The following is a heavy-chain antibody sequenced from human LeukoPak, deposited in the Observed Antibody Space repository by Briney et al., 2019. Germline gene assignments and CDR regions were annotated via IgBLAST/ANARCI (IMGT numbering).Heavy chain of an antibody. CDR1: GFTFSTYS. CDR2: IGSSDSTI. D-gene: IGHD3-22*01. CDR3: ASERRYDSSGPFDY. J-gene: IGHJ4*02. Sequence: PGGSLRLSCAASGFTFSTYSMHWIRQAPGKGLEWVSYIGSSDSTIYYADSVKGRFTISRDNARNSLFLQMNSLRAEDTAVYYCASERRYDSSGPFDYCGEGGHVTVPS. V-gene: IGHV3-11*04.